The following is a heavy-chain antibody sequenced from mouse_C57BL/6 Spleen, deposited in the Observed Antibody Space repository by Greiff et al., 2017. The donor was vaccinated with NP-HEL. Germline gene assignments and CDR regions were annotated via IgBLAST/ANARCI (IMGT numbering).Heavy chain of an antibody. V-gene: IGHV5-16*01. J-gene: IGHJ4*01. CDR2: INYDGSST. Sequence: EVMLVESEGGLVQPGSSMKLSCTASGFTFSDYYMAWVRQVPEKGLEWVANINYDGSSTYYLDSLKSRFIISRDNAKNILYLQMSSLKSEDTATYYCARERDYPDYYAMDYWGQGTSVTVSS. D-gene: IGHD1-1*02. CDR1: GFTFSDYY. CDR3: ARERDYPDYYAMDY.